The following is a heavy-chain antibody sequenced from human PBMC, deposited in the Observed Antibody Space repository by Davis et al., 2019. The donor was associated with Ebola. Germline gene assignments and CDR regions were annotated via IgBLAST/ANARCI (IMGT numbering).Heavy chain of an antibody. CDR1: GFTFSSYA. V-gene: IGHV3-23*01. CDR2: ISGSGGST. Sequence: GGSLRLSCAASGFTFSSYAMSWVRQAPGKGLEWVSGISGSGGSTYYADSVKGRFTISRDNSKNTLYLQMNSLRAEDTAVYYCARDPPPYSSSWYVRDWFDPWGQGTLVTVSS. CDR3: ARDPPPYSSSWYVRDWFDP. J-gene: IGHJ5*02. D-gene: IGHD6-13*01.